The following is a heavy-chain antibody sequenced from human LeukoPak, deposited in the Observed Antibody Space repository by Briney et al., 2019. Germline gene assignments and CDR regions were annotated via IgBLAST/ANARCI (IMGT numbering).Heavy chain of an antibody. CDR1: GGTFSSYA. J-gene: IGHJ6*03. CDR3: ARDGGYGSGSIYYYYYMDV. Sequence: SVKVSCKASGGTFSSYAISWVRQAPGQGLEWMGRIIPIFGTANYAQKFQGRVTITTDEPTSTAYMELSSLRSEDTAVYYCARDGGYGSGSIYYYYYMDVWGKGTTVTVSS. D-gene: IGHD3-10*01. V-gene: IGHV1-69*05. CDR2: IIPIFGTA.